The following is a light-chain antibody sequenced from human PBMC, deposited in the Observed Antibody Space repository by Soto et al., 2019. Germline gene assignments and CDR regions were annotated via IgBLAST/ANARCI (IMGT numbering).Light chain of an antibody. V-gene: IGLV2-8*01. CDR3: SSYTGTNNFVL. J-gene: IGLJ2*01. CDR1: NTDIGGHKY. CDR2: EVS. Sequence: QSALTQPPSASGSPGQSVTISCTGTNTDIGGHKYVSWYQHHPGKAPKLLIYEVSERPSGVPDRFSGSKSANAASLTVSGLQAVDEAMYYCSSYTGTNNFVLFGGGTKVTVL.